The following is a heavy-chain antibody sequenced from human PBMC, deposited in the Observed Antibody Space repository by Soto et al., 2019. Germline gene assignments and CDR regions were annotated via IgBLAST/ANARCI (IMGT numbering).Heavy chain of an antibody. D-gene: IGHD3-16*01. Sequence: QARLVESGGGLVEPGGSLRLSCTASGFTFGDFYMMWFRQAPGRGLEWISYITKTGTTIYHADPVKGRFSVSRDNARSSMYLQMNRLRAEDTAVYYCARTNWNSRGGVYNLWGQGTLVSVSS. CDR3: ARTNWNSRGGVYNL. CDR1: GFTFGDFY. V-gene: IGHV3-11*01. J-gene: IGHJ4*02. CDR2: ITKTGTTI.